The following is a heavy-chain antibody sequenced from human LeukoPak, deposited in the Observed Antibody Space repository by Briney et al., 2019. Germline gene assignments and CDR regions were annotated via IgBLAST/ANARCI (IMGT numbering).Heavy chain of an antibody. D-gene: IGHD1-1*01. Sequence: EGSLRLSCAASGFSFIEAWMTWIRKVPGKGLEWVGRIKSKGGGGTADYGAPVKGRFTISRDDSKNTIYLQMNSLKTEDTAIYYCSWVSGPSNHALEYWGQGTLVTVSS. J-gene: IGHJ4*02. CDR2: IKSKGGGGTA. CDR1: GFSFIEAW. CDR3: SWVSGPSNHALEY. V-gene: IGHV3-15*01.